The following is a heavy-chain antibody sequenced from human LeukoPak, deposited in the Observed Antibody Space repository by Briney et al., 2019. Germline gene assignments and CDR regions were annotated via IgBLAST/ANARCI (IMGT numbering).Heavy chain of an antibody. Sequence: GESLQISCQGSGYSFTSYWIGWVRPMPGKGLEWMGIIYPADSDIRYSPSFQGQVTISADKSISTAYLQWSSLKASDTAMYYCARQEYCSGGSCYTWFDPWGQGTLVTVSS. CDR2: IYPADSDI. V-gene: IGHV5-51*01. D-gene: IGHD2-15*01. J-gene: IGHJ5*02. CDR1: GYSFTSYW. CDR3: ARQEYCSGGSCYTWFDP.